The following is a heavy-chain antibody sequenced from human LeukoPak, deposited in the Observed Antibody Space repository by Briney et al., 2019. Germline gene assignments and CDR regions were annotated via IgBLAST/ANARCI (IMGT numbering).Heavy chain of an antibody. D-gene: IGHD3-10*01. CDR1: GGSITNNNYY. CDR2: LFYGGST. J-gene: IGHJ4*02. V-gene: IGHV4-39*02. Sequence: SETLSLTCTVSGGSITNNNYYWGWIRQPPEKGLEWVGTLFYGGSTSYHPSLKSRVTISVDASKNHLSLKLNSVTAADTAVYFCAGLFVGEYYGSGYYFDDWGQGTLVTVTS. CDR3: AGLFVGEYYGSGYYFDD.